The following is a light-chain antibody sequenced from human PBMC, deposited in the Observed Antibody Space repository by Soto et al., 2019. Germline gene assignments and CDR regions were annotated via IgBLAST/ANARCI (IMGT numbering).Light chain of an antibody. CDR1: ESLLHSNGYDY. J-gene: IGKJ4*01. V-gene: IGKV2-28*01. CDR3: MQALETSFT. Sequence: DIVMTQSPLSLPVTPGEPASISCRSSESLLHSNGYDYLDWYLQKPGQSPQLLIYLDSNRASGVPDRFSGSGSGTDFTLKISRVEAEDVGVYYCMQALETSFTFGGGTKVEIK. CDR2: LDS.